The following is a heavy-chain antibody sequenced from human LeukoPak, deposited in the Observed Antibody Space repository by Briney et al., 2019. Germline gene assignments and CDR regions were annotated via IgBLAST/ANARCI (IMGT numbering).Heavy chain of an antibody. CDR3: AGHVSAAAGGR. Sequence: SETLSLTCTVSGGSINSGSYYWNWIRQSAGKGLEWIGHIHSTGSTNCNPSLKSRVTTSLDTSKNQFSLKLNSVTAADTAVYYCAGHVSAAAGGRWGQGTLVTVSS. J-gene: IGHJ4*02. CDR2: IHSTGST. D-gene: IGHD6-13*01. V-gene: IGHV4-61*09. CDR1: GGSINSGSYY.